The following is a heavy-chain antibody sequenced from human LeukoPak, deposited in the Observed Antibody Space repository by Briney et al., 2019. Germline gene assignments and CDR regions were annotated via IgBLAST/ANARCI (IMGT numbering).Heavy chain of an antibody. CDR1: GFTFSSYS. CDR3: ARDQAVAGTGMDV. CDR2: ISSSSSYI. Sequence: GGSLRLSCAASGFTFSSYSMNWVRLAPGKGLEWVSSISSSSSYIYYADSVKGRFTISRDNAKNSLYLQMNSLRAEDTAVYYCARDQAVAGTGMDVWGQGTTVTVSS. J-gene: IGHJ6*02. V-gene: IGHV3-21*01. D-gene: IGHD6-19*01.